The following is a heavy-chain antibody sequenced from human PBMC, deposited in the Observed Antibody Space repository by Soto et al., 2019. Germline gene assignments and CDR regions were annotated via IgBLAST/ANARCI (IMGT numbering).Heavy chain of an antibody. CDR2: ISSNSSYT. CDR3: ASGFHLAAFAY. V-gene: IGHV3-64*04. Sequence: GGCLRLACSASGFIFSDYAMHWVRQAPGKGLEYISGISSNSSYTYYADSVKGRFTISRDNSKNSLYLQMNSLRAEDTAVYYCASGFHLAAFAYWGQGTLVTVSS. J-gene: IGHJ4*02. D-gene: IGHD3-10*01. CDR1: GFIFSDYA.